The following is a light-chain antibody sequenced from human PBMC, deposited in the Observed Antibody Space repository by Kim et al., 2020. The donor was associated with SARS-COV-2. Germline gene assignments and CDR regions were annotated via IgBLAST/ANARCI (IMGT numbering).Light chain of an antibody. Sequence: DIQLTQSPSFLSASVGDRVTITCRASQGISSYLGCYQQKPGKAPKLLIYSASTLQSGVPSRFSGSGSGIEFTLTVSSLQPEDFATYYCQQLNTYPWTFGQGTKVDIK. CDR1: QGISSY. V-gene: IGKV1-9*01. CDR2: SAS. CDR3: QQLNTYPWT. J-gene: IGKJ1*01.